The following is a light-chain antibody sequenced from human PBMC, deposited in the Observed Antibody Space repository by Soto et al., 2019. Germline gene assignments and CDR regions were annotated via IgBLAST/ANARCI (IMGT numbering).Light chain of an antibody. V-gene: IGKV3-20*01. CDR3: QQSYSTPT. CDR1: QSVTSNY. CDR2: GAS. J-gene: IGKJ5*01. Sequence: EIVLTQSPGTLSLSPGERDTLYCRASQSVTSNYLAWYQQTPGQAPRLLFFGASIRATGIPDRFSGSGSGTDFTLTISSLQPEDFATYYCQQSYSTPTFGQGTRLEIK.